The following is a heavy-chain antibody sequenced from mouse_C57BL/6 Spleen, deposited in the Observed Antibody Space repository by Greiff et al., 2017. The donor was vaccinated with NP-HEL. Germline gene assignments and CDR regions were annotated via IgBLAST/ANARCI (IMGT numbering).Heavy chain of an antibody. D-gene: IGHD2-4*01. J-gene: IGHJ2*01. V-gene: IGHV5-9*01. CDR3: ARHTLPLCYDSYFDC. CDR2: ISGGGGNT. CDR1: GFTFSSYT. Sequence: EVMLVESGGGLVKPGGSLKLSCAASGFTFSSYTMSWVRQTPEKRLEWVATISGGGGNTYYPDSVKGRFTISRDNAKNTLYLQMSSLRSEDPALYYCARHTLPLCYDSYFDCWGQGTTLTVSS.